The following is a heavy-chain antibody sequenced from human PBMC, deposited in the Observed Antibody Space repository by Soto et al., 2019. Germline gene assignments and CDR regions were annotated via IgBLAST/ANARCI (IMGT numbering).Heavy chain of an antibody. CDR1: GGSFSGYY. V-gene: IGHV4-34*01. CDR2: INHSGST. CDR3: ARGRAVVTATKNNWFDP. Sequence: PSETLSLTCAVYGGSFSGYYWSWIRQPPGKGLEWIGEINHSGSTNYNPSLKSRVTISVDTSKNQFSLKLSSVTAADTAVYYCARGRAVVTATKNNWFDPWGQGTLVSVS. D-gene: IGHD2-21*02. J-gene: IGHJ5*02.